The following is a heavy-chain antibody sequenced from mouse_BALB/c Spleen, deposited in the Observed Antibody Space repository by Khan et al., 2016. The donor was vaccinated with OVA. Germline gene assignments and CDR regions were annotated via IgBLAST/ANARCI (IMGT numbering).Heavy chain of an antibody. D-gene: IGHD1-1*01. CDR3: ARVKYGSRDYLDS. CDR2: FLPGSGNA. V-gene: IGHV1-9*01. J-gene: IGHJ2*01. CDR1: GYTFSNYW. Sequence: QVQLQQSGAELMKPGASVKISCKATGYTFSNYWIEWVKQRPGHGLEWIGEFLPGSGNANYNERFKGKATFASDASSNTAFMQLSSLTSEDSAVYFCARVKYGSRDYLDSRGPGTILPV.